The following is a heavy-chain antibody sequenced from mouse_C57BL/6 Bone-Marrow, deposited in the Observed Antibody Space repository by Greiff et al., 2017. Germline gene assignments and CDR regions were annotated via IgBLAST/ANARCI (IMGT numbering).Heavy chain of an antibody. D-gene: IGHD2-12*01. CDR1: GYTFTSYG. J-gene: IGHJ3*01. CDR3: ARLRRIYCYDGAWFAY. Sequence: QVQLKQSGAELARPGASVKLSCKASGYTFTSYGISWVKQRTGQGLEWIGEIYPRSGNTYYNEKFKGKATLTADKSSSTAYMELRSLTSEDSAVXFCARLRRIYCYDGAWFAYWGQGTLVTVSA. V-gene: IGHV1-81*01. CDR2: IYPRSGNT.